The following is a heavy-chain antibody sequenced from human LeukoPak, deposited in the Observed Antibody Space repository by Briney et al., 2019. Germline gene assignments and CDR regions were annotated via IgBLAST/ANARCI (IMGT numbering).Heavy chain of an antibody. D-gene: IGHD6-6*01. Sequence: GGSLRLSCAASGFTFSSYAMSWVRQAPGEGLEWVSDISGSGGSSYYEDSVKGRFTISRDNSKNTLYLQMNSLRAEDTAVYYCAKDQYSSSSGDFFDYWGQGTLVTVSS. J-gene: IGHJ4*02. CDR2: ISGSGGSS. V-gene: IGHV3-23*01. CDR1: GFTFSSYA. CDR3: AKDQYSSSSGDFFDY.